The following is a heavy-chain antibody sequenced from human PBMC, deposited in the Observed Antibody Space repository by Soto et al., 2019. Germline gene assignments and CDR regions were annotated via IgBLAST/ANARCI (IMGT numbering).Heavy chain of an antibody. CDR1: GYTFTSYG. CDR3: ATRSPAFDY. J-gene: IGHJ4*02. CDR2: ITTDKGKT. V-gene: IGHV1-18*01. Sequence: QVQLVQSGPEVKKPGASVKVSCKTSGYTFTSYGISWVRQAPGQGLEWMGWITTDKGKTTYAQKFQGRVTMTTDTSTRTANMELRSLRSDDTAVYYCATRSPAFDYWGQGTLVTVSS.